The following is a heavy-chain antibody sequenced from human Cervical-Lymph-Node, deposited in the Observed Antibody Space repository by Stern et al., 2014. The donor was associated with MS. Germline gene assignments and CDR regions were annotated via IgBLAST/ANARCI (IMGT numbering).Heavy chain of an antibody. CDR2: ISSSSSSYT. CDR1: GFTFSDYH. V-gene: IGHV3-11*06. J-gene: IGHJ5*02. CDR3: ARVSAAQWLNNWFDP. Sequence: QVQLVESGGGVVQPGGSLRLSCAASGFTFSDYHMSWIRQAPGKGLEWVSYISSSSSSYTNSADSVKGRFTISRDNAKNSLYLQMNSLRAEDTAVYYCARVSAAQWLNNWFDPWGQGTLVPVSS. D-gene: IGHD6-19*01.